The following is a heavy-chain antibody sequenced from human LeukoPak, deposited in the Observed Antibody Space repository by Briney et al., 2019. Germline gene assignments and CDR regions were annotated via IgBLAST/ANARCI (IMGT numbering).Heavy chain of an antibody. CDR3: ARQLPGSGYQYRYYFDY. D-gene: IGHD3-22*01. V-gene: IGHV4-31*03. Sequence: SETLSLTCTVSGGSVNSGGYYWSWIRQYPGRGLEWIGYIYFSGSTFYNPSFESRVFISLDTSKNQFSLRLSSVTAADTAIYYCARQLPGSGYQYRYYFDYWGQGTLVTVSS. J-gene: IGHJ4*02. CDR2: IYFSGST. CDR1: GGSVNSGGYY.